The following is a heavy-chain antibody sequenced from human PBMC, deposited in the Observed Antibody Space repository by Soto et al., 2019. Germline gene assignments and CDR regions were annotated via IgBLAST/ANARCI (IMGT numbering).Heavy chain of an antibody. J-gene: IGHJ4*02. V-gene: IGHV4-61*05. D-gene: IGHD4-17*01. CDR3: ARRYGPGFDY. CDR2: IYYGGST. Sequence: SETLSLTCTVSGDSITSSSHYWGWIRQPPGKGLECIAYIYYGGSTNYNPSLKSRVTISVDTSKNQFSLKLSYVTAADTAVYYCARRYGPGFDYWGQGTLVTVSS. CDR1: GDSITSSSHY.